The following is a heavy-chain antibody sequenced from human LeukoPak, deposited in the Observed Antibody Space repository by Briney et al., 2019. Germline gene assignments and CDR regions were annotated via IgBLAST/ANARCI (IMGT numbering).Heavy chain of an antibody. CDR2: IYTSGST. D-gene: IGHD6-13*01. CDR3: ASTGIAAAGSDY. Sequence: SETLSLTCTVSGGSISCGSYYWSWIRQPAGKGLEWIGRIYTSGSTNYNPSLKSRVTISVDTSKNQFSLKLSSVTAADTAVYYCASTGIAAAGSDYWGQGTLVTVSS. J-gene: IGHJ4*02. CDR1: GGSISCGSYY. V-gene: IGHV4-61*02.